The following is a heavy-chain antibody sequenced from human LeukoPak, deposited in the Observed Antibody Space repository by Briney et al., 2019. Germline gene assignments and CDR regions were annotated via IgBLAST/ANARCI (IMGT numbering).Heavy chain of an antibody. CDR1: GFTFSSYA. D-gene: IGHD3-10*01. CDR2: ISGSGGNT. CDR3: AKSKFPFDADGWHGYFDF. Sequence: LGGSLRLSCAASGFTFSSYAMSWVRQAPGKGLEWVSSISGSGGNTYYADSVKGRFTISRDNSRDTLLMQMYSLRADDTAVYYCAKSKFPFDADGWHGYFDFWGQGTLVTVSS. V-gene: IGHV3-23*01. J-gene: IGHJ4*02.